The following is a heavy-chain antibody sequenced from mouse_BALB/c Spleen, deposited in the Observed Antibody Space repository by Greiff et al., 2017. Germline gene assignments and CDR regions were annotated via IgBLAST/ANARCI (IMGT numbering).Heavy chain of an antibody. CDR3: ARRTTMITSSYAMDY. V-gene: IGHV5-17*02. Sequence: DVHLVESGGGLVQPGGSRKLSCAASGFTFSSFGMHWVRQAPEKGLEWVAYISSGSSTIYYADTVKGRFTISRDNPKNTLFLQMTSLRSEDTAMYYCARRTTMITSSYAMDYWGQGTSVTVSS. CDR2: ISSGSSTI. CDR1: GFTFSSFG. J-gene: IGHJ4*01. D-gene: IGHD2-4*01.